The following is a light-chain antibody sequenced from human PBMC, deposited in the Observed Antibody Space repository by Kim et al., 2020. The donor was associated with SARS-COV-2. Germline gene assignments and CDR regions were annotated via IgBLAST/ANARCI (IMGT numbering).Light chain of an antibody. Sequence: DIQMTQPPSSLSASVGDRVTITCRASQSISNYLNWYQQKPGKAPKVLIYAASTLQSGVPSRFSGSGSGTDFTLTISSLQPEDFATYYCQQSYSNPPEYTFGQGTKLEI. CDR2: AAS. CDR3: QQSYSNPPEYT. CDR1: QSISNY. J-gene: IGKJ2*01. V-gene: IGKV1-39*01.